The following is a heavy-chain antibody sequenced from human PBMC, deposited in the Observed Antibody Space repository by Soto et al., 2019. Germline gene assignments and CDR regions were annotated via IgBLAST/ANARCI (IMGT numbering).Heavy chain of an antibody. CDR1: GFTFSTYG. CDR2: IWYDGSNK. Sequence: GGSLRLSCTASGFTFSTYGMHWVRQAPGKGLEWVAVIWYDGSNKYYADSVKGRFTISRDNSKNTPYLQMGSLRAEDMAVYYCFFVCHIAARPEPYYCGRGSLVIGSA. CDR3: FFVCHIAARPEPYY. D-gene: IGHD6-6*01. J-gene: IGHJ4*02. V-gene: IGHV3-30*02.